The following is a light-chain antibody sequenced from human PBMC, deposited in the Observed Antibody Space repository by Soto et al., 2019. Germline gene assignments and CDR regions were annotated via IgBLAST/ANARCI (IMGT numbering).Light chain of an antibody. CDR3: QQYSSYSPYT. V-gene: IGKV1-5*03. J-gene: IGKJ2*01. CDR2: KAS. CDR1: QSISSW. Sequence: DIQMTQSPSTLSASVGDRVTITCRASQSISSWLAWYLQKPGKAPKLLIYKASTLQDGVPSRFSGSGSGTEFTLTISSLEPDDFATYYCQQYSSYSPYTFGQGTKREIK.